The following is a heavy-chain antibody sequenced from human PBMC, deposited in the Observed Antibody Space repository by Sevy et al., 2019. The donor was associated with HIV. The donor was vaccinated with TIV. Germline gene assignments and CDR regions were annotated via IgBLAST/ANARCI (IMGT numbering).Heavy chain of an antibody. CDR1: GGSISSYY. CDR3: AREKDFWSGGTRWFDP. Sequence: SETLSLTCTVSGGSISSYYWSWIRQPPGKGLEWIGYIYYSGSTNYNPSLKSRVTIPVDTSKNQFSLKLSSVTAADTAVYYCAREKDFWSGGTRWFDPWGQGTLVTVSS. D-gene: IGHD3-3*01. CDR2: IYYSGST. V-gene: IGHV4-59*12. J-gene: IGHJ5*02.